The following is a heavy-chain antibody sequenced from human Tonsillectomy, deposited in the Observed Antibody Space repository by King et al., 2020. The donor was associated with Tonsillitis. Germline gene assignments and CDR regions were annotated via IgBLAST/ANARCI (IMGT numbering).Heavy chain of an antibody. CDR3: ATEGGRSGSGY. CDR2: IRKKGGEK. Sequence: VQLVESGGGLVRPGGSRGLSLAFLGFPFGRFWMSWVPQAPGRGLGGGATIRKKGGEKHFVDFGKGRFTISRDNPQNSLFLKMNSLGAEDTAVYYCATEGGRSGSGYWGQGTLVTVSS. CDR1: GFPFGRFW. V-gene: IGHV3-7*01. D-gene: IGHD3-10*01. J-gene: IGHJ4*02.